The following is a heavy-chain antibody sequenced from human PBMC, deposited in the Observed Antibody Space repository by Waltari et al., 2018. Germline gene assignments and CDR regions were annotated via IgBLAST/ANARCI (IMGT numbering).Heavy chain of an antibody. D-gene: IGHD3-3*01. Sequence: QVQLQQWGAGLLKPSETLSLTCAVYGGSFSGYYWSWIRQPPGKGLEWIGENNHSGSTNYNPSLKSRVTISVDTSKNQFSLKLSSVTAADTAVYYCARGRFWSGSVWGQGTLVTVSS. CDR2: NNHSGST. CDR3: ARGRFWSGSV. J-gene: IGHJ4*02. V-gene: IGHV4-34*01. CDR1: GGSFSGYY.